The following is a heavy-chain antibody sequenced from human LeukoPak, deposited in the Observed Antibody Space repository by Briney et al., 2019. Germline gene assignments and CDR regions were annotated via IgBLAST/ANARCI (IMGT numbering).Heavy chain of an antibody. D-gene: IGHD3-22*01. V-gene: IGHV4-34*01. CDR3: ARHVKYYYDSSGLEY. J-gene: IGHJ4*02. Sequence: PSETLSLTCAVYGGSFSGYYWSWIRQPPGKGLEWIGEINHSGSTNYNPSLKSRVTISVDTSKNQFSLKLSSVTAADTAVYYCARHVKYYYDSSGLEYWGQGTLVTVSS. CDR1: GGSFSGYY. CDR2: INHSGST.